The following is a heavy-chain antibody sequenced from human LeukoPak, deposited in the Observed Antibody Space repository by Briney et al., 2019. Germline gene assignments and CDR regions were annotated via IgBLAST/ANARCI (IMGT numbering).Heavy chain of an antibody. CDR2: VSIYNDNT. V-gene: IGHV1-18*01. CDR3: ARTGHYQFDS. Sequence: ASVKVSCKASGYSFTDYDFSWVRQAPGQGLEWLGWVSIYNDNTNYAREFQDRITMTTDISTSTAYMELKSLTSDDTAVYFCARTGHYQFDSWGQGTLATVSS. D-gene: IGHD3-9*01. J-gene: IGHJ4*02. CDR1: GYSFTDYD.